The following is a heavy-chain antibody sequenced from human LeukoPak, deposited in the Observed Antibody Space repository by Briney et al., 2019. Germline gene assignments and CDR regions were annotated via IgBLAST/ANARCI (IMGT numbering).Heavy chain of an antibody. V-gene: IGHV4-61*02. CDR2: IYTSGST. Sequence: SETLSLTCTVSGGSISSGSYYWSWIRQPAGKGLEWIGRIYTSGSTNYNPSLKSRVTISVDTSKNQFSLKLSSVTAADTAVYYCARGDSSGYYLTYFDYWGQGTLVTVSS. J-gene: IGHJ4*02. D-gene: IGHD3-22*01. CDR3: ARGDSSGYYLTYFDY. CDR1: GGSISSGSYY.